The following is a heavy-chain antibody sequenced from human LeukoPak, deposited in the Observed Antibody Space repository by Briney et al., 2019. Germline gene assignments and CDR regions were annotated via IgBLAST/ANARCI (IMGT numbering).Heavy chain of an antibody. Sequence: PGGSLRLSCAASGFSFSSYWMHWVRQAPGKGLVWVSPINSDGSSTSYADSVKGRFTISRDNAKNTLYLQLNSLRAEDTAVYHSARNWNAESAFDYWGQGTLVTVSS. CDR1: GFSFSSYW. CDR2: INSDGSST. V-gene: IGHV3-74*01. J-gene: IGHJ4*02. D-gene: IGHD1-1*01. CDR3: ARNWNAESAFDY.